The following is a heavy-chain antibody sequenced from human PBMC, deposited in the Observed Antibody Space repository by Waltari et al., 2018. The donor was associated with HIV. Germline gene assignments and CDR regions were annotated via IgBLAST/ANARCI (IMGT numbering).Heavy chain of an antibody. J-gene: IGHJ4*02. CDR3: ARGASIGGWVRNDY. Sequence: QLQLQESCPGLVKPSETLSLTCTVSGGSISSSGYYWGWIRQPPGKGLEWIGTIYYSGSTYYNPSLKSRVTISADTSKNQFSLKLSSVTAADTAVYYCARGASIGGWVRNDYWGQGTLVTVSS. CDR1: GGSISSSGYY. D-gene: IGHD6-6*01. CDR2: IYYSGST. V-gene: IGHV4-39*07.